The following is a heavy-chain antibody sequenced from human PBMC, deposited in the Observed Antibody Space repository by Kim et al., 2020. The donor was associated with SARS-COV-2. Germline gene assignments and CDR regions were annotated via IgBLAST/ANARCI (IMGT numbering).Heavy chain of an antibody. CDR1: GDSINSHY. CDR3: ARQISGLVTIVRGLITTNLFVEPFDH. CDR2: IYYSGST. V-gene: IGHV4-59*08. J-gene: IGHJ5*02. D-gene: IGHD3-10*01. Sequence: SETLSLTCYVSGDSINSHYWSFIRQPPGKGLEWIGHIYYSGSTDYNPSLKGRVTISVDTSTNQFSLTLSSVTAPDTAVYYCARQISGLVTIVRGLITTNLFVEPFDHWGQGTLVTVSS.